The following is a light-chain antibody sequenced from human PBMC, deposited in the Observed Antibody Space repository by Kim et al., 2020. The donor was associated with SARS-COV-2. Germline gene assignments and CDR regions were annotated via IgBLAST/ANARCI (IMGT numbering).Light chain of an antibody. J-gene: IGLJ2*01. Sequence: PGGTVTPACASMTGAVTSGYYPNWFQQKPGQAPRPLIYSATNRHSWTPARFSGSLLGDKAALTLSGVQPEDEADYYCLLYYGDTVIFGGGTQLTVL. CDR3: LLYYGDTVI. CDR2: SAT. V-gene: IGLV7-43*01. CDR1: TGAVTSGYY.